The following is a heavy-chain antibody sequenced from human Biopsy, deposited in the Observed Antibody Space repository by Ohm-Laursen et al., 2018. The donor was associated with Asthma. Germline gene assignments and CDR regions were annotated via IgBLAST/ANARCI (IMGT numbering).Heavy chain of an antibody. CDR1: GFTFSSYA. J-gene: IGHJ3*02. Sequence: SLRLSCTASGFTFSSYAMSWVRQAPGKGLEWVAVMSFDGRQTYYADSVKGRFTISRDNSKNTLYLQMNSLRAEDTAVYYCAKERYYDFWSGYPIWGQGTMVTVSS. V-gene: IGHV3-30*18. CDR2: MSFDGRQT. D-gene: IGHD3-3*01. CDR3: AKERYYDFWSGYPI.